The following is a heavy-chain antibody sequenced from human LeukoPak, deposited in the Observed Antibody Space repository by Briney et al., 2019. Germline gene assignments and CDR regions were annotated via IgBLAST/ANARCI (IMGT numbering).Heavy chain of an antibody. D-gene: IGHD1-26*01. CDR3: ARDWDAMNNCFDP. V-gene: IGHV1-18*01. Sequence: ASVQVSCKASGYTLTNYGISWVRQAPGQGLEWMGWISTNSDIRTYAQTLQGRFTMTTDTATTTAYMELNNLTFDDTAVYYCARDWDAMNNCFDPWGQGTPVTVSS. CDR2: ISTNSDIR. CDR1: GYTLTNYG. J-gene: IGHJ5*02.